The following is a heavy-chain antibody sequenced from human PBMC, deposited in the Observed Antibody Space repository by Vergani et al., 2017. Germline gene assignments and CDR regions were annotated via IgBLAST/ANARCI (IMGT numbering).Heavy chain of an antibody. CDR1: GGSISSGGYY. Sequence: QVQLQESGPGLVKPSQTLSLTCTVSGGSISSGGYYWSWIRQHPGKGLEWIGYIYYSGSTYYNPSLKRRVTISVDTYKNQFSLKLSSVTTAATAVYYCARDQEADGYRNGGGVDYWDQGTLITVSS. CDR3: ARDQEADGYRNGGGVDY. J-gene: IGHJ4*02. CDR2: IYYSGST. V-gene: IGHV4-31*03. D-gene: IGHD5-24*01.